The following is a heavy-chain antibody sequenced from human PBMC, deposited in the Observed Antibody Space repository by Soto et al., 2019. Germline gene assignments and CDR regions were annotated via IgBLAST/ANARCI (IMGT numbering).Heavy chain of an antibody. CDR2: ISGSGDRT. D-gene: IGHD6-19*01. J-gene: IGHJ4*02. CDR1: GFTFSSYA. Sequence: EVQLLESGGGLVQPGGSLRLSCAASGFTFSSYAMSWVRQAPGKGLEWVSAISGSGDRTNYADSVKGRFTISRDNSKNMLYLQMNSLRAEDTAVYYCAKDLGYSSSDWGQGTLVTVSS. CDR3: AKDLGYSSSD. V-gene: IGHV3-23*01.